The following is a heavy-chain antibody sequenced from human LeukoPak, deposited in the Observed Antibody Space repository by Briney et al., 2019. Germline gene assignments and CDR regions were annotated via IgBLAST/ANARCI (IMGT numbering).Heavy chain of an antibody. CDR1: GGTFGSYA. CDR3: AREGDYYDSSGYYFPAPYYFDY. Sequence: SVKVSCKASGGTFGSYAISWVRQAPGQGLEWMGRIIPIRGIANYAQKFQGRVTITADKSTSTAYMELSSLRSEYTAVYYCAREGDYYDSSGYYFPAPYYFDYWGQGTLVTVSS. J-gene: IGHJ4*02. CDR2: IIPIRGIA. D-gene: IGHD3-22*01. V-gene: IGHV1-69*04.